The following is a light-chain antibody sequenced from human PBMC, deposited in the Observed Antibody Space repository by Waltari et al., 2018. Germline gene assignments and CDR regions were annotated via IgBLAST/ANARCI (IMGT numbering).Light chain of an antibody. CDR3: SSYAGSSSYV. V-gene: IGLV2-8*01. CDR2: EDS. CDR1: NCDVGGYNY. J-gene: IGLJ1*01. Sequence: SALAQPPPAAGSPGPSVTISSAGTNCDVGGYNYVSWYQQHPGNAPKRMIYEDSKRPSGVPDRFSGSKSGNTASLTVSGLQAEDEADDYCSSYAGSSSYVFGTGTKVTVL.